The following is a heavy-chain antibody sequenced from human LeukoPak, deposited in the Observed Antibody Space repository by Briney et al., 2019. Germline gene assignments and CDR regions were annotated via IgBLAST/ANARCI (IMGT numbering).Heavy chain of an antibody. CDR1: GYTFTSYG. V-gene: IGHV1-18*01. J-gene: IGHJ5*02. D-gene: IGHD3-10*01. CDR2: ISAYNGNT. Sequence: GASVKVSCKASGYTFTSYGISWVRQAPGQGLEWMGWISAYNGNTNYAQKLQGRVTMTTDTSYMELRSLRSDDTAVYYCARRWEFGDPRELLDPWGQGTLVTVSS. CDR3: ARRWEFGDPRELLDP.